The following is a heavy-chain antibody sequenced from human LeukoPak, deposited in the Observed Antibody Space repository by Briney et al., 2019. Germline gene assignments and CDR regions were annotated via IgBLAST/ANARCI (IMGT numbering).Heavy chain of an antibody. Sequence: SETLSLTCAVYGGSFSGYYWSWIRQPPGKGLEWIGEINHSGSTNYNPSLKSRVTISVDTPKNQFSLKLSSVTAADTAVYYCARGGGWLPFDYWGQGTLVTVSS. CDR3: ARGGGWLPFDY. J-gene: IGHJ4*02. D-gene: IGHD5-12*01. CDR1: GGSFSGYY. CDR2: INHSGST. V-gene: IGHV4-34*01.